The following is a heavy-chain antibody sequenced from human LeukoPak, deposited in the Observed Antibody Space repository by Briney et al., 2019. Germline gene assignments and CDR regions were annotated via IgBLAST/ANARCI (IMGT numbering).Heavy chain of an antibody. CDR2: ISSSGSGGNT. Sequence: GGSLRLSCAASGVTLSSYAMSWARQAPGKGLEWVSGISSSGSGGNTYYADSVKGRFTISRDSSKNTLFLHMNTLRAEDTAIYYCAKDTTGSVHYYGMDVWGQGTTVTVSS. V-gene: IGHV3-23*01. J-gene: IGHJ6*02. CDR1: GVTLSSYA. CDR3: AKDTTGSVHYYGMDV. D-gene: IGHD1-1*01.